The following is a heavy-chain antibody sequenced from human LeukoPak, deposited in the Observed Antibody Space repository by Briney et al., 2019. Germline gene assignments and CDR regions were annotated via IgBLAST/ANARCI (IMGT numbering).Heavy chain of an antibody. CDR2: IRSKAYGGTT. V-gene: IGHV3-49*03. J-gene: IGHJ6*02. Sequence: GGSLRLSCTASGFTFGDYAMSWFRQAPGKGLEWVGFIRSKAYGGTTEYAASVKGRFTISRDDSKSIAYLQMNSLKTEDTAVYYCTRDNAYSSGWTPGRDHYYYGMDVWGQGTTVTVSS. CDR1: GFTFGDYA. CDR3: TRDNAYSSGWTPGRDHYYYGMDV. D-gene: IGHD6-19*01.